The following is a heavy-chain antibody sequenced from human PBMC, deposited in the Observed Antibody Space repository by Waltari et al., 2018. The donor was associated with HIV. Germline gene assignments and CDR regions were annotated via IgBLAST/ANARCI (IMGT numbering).Heavy chain of an antibody. Sequence: QLQLQESGPGLVKPSETLSLPCTASGGSISSSSYYWGWIRQPPGKGLEWIGSIYYSGSTYYNPSLNSRVTISVDTSKNQFSLKLSSVTAADTAVYYCARHRIAVAGTSFDYWGQGTLVTVSS. V-gene: IGHV4-39*01. CDR3: ARHRIAVAGTSFDY. J-gene: IGHJ4*02. CDR1: GGSISSSSYY. CDR2: IYYSGST. D-gene: IGHD6-19*01.